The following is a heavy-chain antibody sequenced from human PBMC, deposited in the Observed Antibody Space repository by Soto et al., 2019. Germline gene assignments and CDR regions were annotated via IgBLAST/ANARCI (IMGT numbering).Heavy chain of an antibody. J-gene: IGHJ4*02. CDR2: INPGGSIT. Sequence: EEQLVESGGGLVQPGGSLRLSCAASGFTFSSYWMHWVRQAPGKGLVWVSRINPGGSITAYADSVKGRFTIPRDNAKNTLYLQMNRLSGDDTAVYYCARVPTGKYGVWNYWGQGTLGTVSS. V-gene: IGHV3-74*01. CDR3: ARVPTGKYGVWNY. D-gene: IGHD2-8*01. CDR1: GFTFSSYW.